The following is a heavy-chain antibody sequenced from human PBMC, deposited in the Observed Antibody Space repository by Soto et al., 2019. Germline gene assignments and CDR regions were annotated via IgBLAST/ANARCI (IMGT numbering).Heavy chain of an antibody. J-gene: IGHJ4*02. D-gene: IGHD3-9*01. V-gene: IGHV1-69*02. CDR1: GGTFSSYT. CDR3: ASARNYDILTGYYHLSIDY. CDR2: IIPILGMA. Sequence: GASVKVSCKASGGTFSSYTISWVRQAPGQGLDWMGRIIPILGMANYAQKFQGRVTITADKSTSTAYMELSSLRSEDTAVYYCASARNYDILTGYYHLSIDYWGQGTLVTVSS.